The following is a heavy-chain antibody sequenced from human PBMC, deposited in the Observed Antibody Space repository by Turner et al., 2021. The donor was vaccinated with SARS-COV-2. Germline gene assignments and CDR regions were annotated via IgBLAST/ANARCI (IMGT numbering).Heavy chain of an antibody. J-gene: IGHJ5*02. D-gene: IGHD6-13*01. V-gene: IGHV3-30*18. CDR1: GFTYIRYS. CDR3: EKDLGQHDWFDP. Sequence: QLQPVGSVGGVVEHGWSVRLTCAASGFTYIRYSMHWVRQAPGKGLEWVAVISYDGSNRNYRNSVKGRFTISRDNSKNTVYPQMNSLRAEDTAVYYCEKDLGQHDWFDPWGQGTLVTVSS. CDR2: ISYDGSNR.